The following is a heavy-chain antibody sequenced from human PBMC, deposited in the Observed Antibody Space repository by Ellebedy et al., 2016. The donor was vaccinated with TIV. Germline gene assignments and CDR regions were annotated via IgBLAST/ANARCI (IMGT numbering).Heavy chain of an antibody. Sequence: GGSLRLSCAASGFSFRSYWMTWVRQAPGKGLEWVAVISYDGSNRYYADSVKGRFTISRDNSKNTLYLQMNSLRGEDTAVYFCVKGRSAIAEYWGQGTLVTVSS. CDR3: VKGRSAIAEY. J-gene: IGHJ4*02. CDR2: ISYDGSNR. V-gene: IGHV3-30*01. D-gene: IGHD2-2*02. CDR1: GFSFRSYW.